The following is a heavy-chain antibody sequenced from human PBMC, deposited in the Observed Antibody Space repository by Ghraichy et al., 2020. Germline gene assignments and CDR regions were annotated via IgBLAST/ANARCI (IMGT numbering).Heavy chain of an antibody. J-gene: IGHJ4*02. CDR1: GGSISSGGYY. V-gene: IGHV4-31*03. Sequence: SQTLSLTCTVSGGSISSGGYYWSWIRQHPGKGLEWIVYIYYSGSTYYNPSPKSRVTISVDTSKNQFSLKLSSVTAADTAVYYCARSKIDWQPPGRIDYWGQGTLVTVSS. D-gene: IGHD3-9*01. CDR2: IYYSGST. CDR3: ARSKIDWQPPGRIDY.